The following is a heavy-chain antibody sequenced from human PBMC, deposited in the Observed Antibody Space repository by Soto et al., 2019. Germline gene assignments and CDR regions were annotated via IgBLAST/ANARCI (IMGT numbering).Heavy chain of an antibody. J-gene: IGHJ1*01. D-gene: IGHD1-26*01. V-gene: IGHV4-31*03. CDR3: PRSRSYYVEDVQK. Sequence: SETLSLTCPVSGDSISTEGYYWSWIRQHPGEGLEWIGYIYYSGLTSYNPSLKSRVTISRATSKNQFYLKLSSVTAADTAVYYCPRSRSYYVEDVQKWGQGTLVTVSS. CDR2: IYYSGLT. CDR1: GDSISTEGYY.